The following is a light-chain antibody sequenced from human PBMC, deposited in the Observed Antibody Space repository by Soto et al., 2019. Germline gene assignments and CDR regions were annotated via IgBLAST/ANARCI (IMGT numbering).Light chain of an antibody. CDR2: DAS. CDR3: QHYNIYPYT. V-gene: IGKV1-5*01. CDR1: QSISTW. Sequence: DIQMTQSPSTLSASVGDRVTITCRASQSISTWLAWYQQKPGKAPKLLIYDASSLESGVPSRFSGSGSVSDFTLTIRSMQTDDLAHYYCQHYNIYPYTFGQGTKVDIK. J-gene: IGKJ2*01.